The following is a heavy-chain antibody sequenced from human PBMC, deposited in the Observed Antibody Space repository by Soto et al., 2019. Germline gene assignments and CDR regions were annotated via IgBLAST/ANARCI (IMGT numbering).Heavy chain of an antibody. V-gene: IGHV3-33*01. Sequence: QVQLVESGGGVVQPGRSLRLSCAASGFTFSSYGMHWVRQAPGKGLEWVAVIWYDGSNKYYADSVKGRFTISRDNSKNTLYLQMNSLRAEDTAVYYCARDPGGANYYYYYMDVWGKGTTVTVSS. CDR2: IWYDGSNK. J-gene: IGHJ6*03. CDR1: GFTFSSYG. CDR3: ARDPGGANYYYYYMDV. D-gene: IGHD2-21*01.